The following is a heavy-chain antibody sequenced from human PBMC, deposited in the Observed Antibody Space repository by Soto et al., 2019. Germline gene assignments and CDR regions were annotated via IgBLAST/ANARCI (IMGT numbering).Heavy chain of an antibody. J-gene: IGHJ4*02. CDR3: ASLPGIAAAYFDY. CDR2: IYHSGST. Sequence: SETLSLTCAVSGGSISSSNWWSWVRQPPGKGLEWIGEIYHSGSTNYNPSLKSRVTISVDKSKNQFSLKLSSVTAADTAVYYCASLPGIAAAYFDYWGQGTLVTVSS. D-gene: IGHD6-13*01. CDR1: GGSISSSNW. V-gene: IGHV4-4*02.